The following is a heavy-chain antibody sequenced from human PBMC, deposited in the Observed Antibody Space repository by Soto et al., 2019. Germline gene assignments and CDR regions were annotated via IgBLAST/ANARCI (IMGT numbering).Heavy chain of an antibody. CDR2: FDPEDGET. CDR1: GYTLTELS. Sequence: QVQLVQSGAEVKKPGASVKVSCKVSGYTLTELSMHWVRQAPGKGLEWMGGFDPEDGETIYAQKFQGRVTMTEDTSTETAYRELSSLRAEDAAVYYCGTAFEYNWNYVGGEQLDYWGQGTLVTVSS. J-gene: IGHJ4*02. V-gene: IGHV1-24*01. CDR3: GTAFEYNWNYVGGEQLDY. D-gene: IGHD1-7*01.